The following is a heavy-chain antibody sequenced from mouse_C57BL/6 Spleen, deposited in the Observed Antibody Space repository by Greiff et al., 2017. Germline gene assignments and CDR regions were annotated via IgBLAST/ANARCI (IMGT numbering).Heavy chain of an antibody. CDR2: IYPGNGDT. D-gene: IGHD2-4*01. CDR3: ARSYDYDEDYFDY. CDR1: GYTFTSDN. V-gene: IGHV1-12*01. J-gene: IGHJ2*01. Sequence: QVQLQQSGAELVRPGASVKMSCKASGYTFTSDNMHWVKQTPRQGLEWIGAIYPGNGDTSYNQKFKGKATLTVDKSSSTAYMQLSSLTSEDSAVYFCARSYDYDEDYFDYWGQGTTLTVSS.